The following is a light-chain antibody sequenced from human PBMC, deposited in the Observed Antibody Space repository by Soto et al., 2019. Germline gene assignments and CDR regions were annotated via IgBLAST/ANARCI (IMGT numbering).Light chain of an antibody. CDR2: DVS. CDR3: SSYTSSSTWV. Sequence: QSALTQPASVSGSPGQSIAISCTGTSCDVGGYNYVSWYQQHPGQTPNLMIYDVSNRPSGVSNRFSGSKSGNTASLTISGLQAEDEADYYCSSYTSSSTWVFGGGTKLTVL. CDR1: SCDVGGYNY. J-gene: IGLJ3*02. V-gene: IGLV2-14*01.